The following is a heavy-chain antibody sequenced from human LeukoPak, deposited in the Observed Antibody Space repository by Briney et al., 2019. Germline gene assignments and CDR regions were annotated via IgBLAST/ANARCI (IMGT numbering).Heavy chain of an antibody. CDR1: GYTFTSYG. Sequence: ASVKVSCMASGYTFTSYGISWVRQAPGQGLEWMGWISAYNGNTNYAQKLQGRVTVTTDTSTSTAYMELRSLRSDDTAVYYCARDHSIAAAGTGNDYWGQGTLVTVSS. J-gene: IGHJ4*02. CDR2: ISAYNGNT. CDR3: ARDHSIAAAGTGNDY. D-gene: IGHD6-13*01. V-gene: IGHV1-18*01.